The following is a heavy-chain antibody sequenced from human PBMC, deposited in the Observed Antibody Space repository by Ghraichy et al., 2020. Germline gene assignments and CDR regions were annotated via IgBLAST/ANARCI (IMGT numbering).Heavy chain of an antibody. V-gene: IGHV3-23*01. CDR2: ISGSGGST. CDR1: GFTFSSHA. D-gene: IGHD5-12*01. Sequence: AGSLRLSCVGSGFTFSSHAMTWVRQAPGKGLEFVSAISGSGGSTYYAVSVKGRFTITRDNSKNVMFLQMNNLRVEDTAVYYCARSSSPVATSGGDYWGQGTLVTVSS. CDR3: ARSSSPVATSGGDY. J-gene: IGHJ4*02.